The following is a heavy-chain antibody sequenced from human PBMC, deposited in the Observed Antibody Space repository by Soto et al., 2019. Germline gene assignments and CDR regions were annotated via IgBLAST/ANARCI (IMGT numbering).Heavy chain of an antibody. V-gene: IGHV4-34*01. CDR1: GGFVSSGSYY. Sequence: QVQLQQWGAGLLKPSETLSLTCAVYGGFVSSGSYYWSWIRQPPGKGLEWIGEMSHSGGTHFNPSLTTRVHLSGGTAKHQISKKMSYVTASDTALYYCARVEDGNVTAVVDAFDIWGPGTMVTVSS. J-gene: IGHJ3*02. D-gene: IGHD2-15*01. CDR2: MSHSGGT. CDR3: ARVEDGNVTAVVDAFDI.